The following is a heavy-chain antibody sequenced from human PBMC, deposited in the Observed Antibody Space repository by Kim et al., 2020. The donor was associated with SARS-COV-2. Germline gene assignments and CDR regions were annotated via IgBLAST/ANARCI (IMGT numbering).Heavy chain of an antibody. J-gene: IGHJ4*02. D-gene: IGHD3-16*01. CDR3: ARGITFGGEIPYFDY. Sequence: GGSLRLSCAASGFTFANYEMNWFRQAPGKEPEWISYISYSGGTTDYADSVKGRFTISRDNARNSLYLQMSSLRADDTAVYFCARGITFGGEIPYFDYWGQGTLVAVST. CDR2: ISYSGGTT. V-gene: IGHV3-48*03. CDR1: GFTFANYE.